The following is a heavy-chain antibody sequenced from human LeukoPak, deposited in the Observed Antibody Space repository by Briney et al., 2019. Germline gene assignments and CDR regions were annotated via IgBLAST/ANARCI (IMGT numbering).Heavy chain of an antibody. D-gene: IGHD6-13*01. J-gene: IGHJ4*02. CDR2: IYYSGST. CDR3: AREVGSSWYDY. V-gene: IGHV4-59*01. Sequence: PSETLSLTCTASGGSISSYYWSWIRQPPGKGLEWLGYIYYSGSTNYNPSLKSRVTRSVDTSKNQFSLKLSSVTAADTAVYYCAREVGSSWYDYWGQGTLVTVSS. CDR1: GGSISSYY.